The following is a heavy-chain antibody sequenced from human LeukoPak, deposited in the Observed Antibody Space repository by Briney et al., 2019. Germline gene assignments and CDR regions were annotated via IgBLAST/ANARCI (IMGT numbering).Heavy chain of an antibody. CDR3: AREPYYGSGNRPFDY. Sequence: SETLSLTCTVSGGSISSYYWSWIRQPPGKGLEWIGYIYYSGSTNYNPSLKSRVTISVDTSKNQYSLKLSSVTAADTAVYYCAREPYYGSGNRPFDYWGQGTLVTVSS. J-gene: IGHJ4*02. CDR2: IYYSGST. D-gene: IGHD3-10*01. V-gene: IGHV4-59*01. CDR1: GGSISSYY.